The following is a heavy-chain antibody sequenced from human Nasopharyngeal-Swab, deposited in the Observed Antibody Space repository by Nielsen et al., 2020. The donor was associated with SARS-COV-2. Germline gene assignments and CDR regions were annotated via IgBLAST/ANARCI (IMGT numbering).Heavy chain of an antibody. J-gene: IGHJ3*02. Sequence: GESLKISCAASGFTFSSYAMHWVRQAPGKGLEWVAVISYDGSNKYYADSVKGRFTISRDNSKNTLYLQMNSRRAEDTAVYYCARDASPMGDHPGAFDIWGQGTMVTVSS. CDR3: ARDASPMGDHPGAFDI. CDR2: ISYDGSNK. CDR1: GFTFSSYA. D-gene: IGHD2-21*02. V-gene: IGHV3-30-3*01.